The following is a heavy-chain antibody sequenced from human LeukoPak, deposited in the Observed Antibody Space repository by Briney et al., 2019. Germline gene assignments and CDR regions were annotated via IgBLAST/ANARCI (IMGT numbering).Heavy chain of an antibody. CDR2: ISGSGGST. CDR3: AKDSNSGSYFFRY. CDR1: GFTFSSYS. Sequence: GGPLRLSCAASGFTFSSYSMNWVRQAPGKGLEWVSAISGSGGSTYYADSVKGRFTISRDNSKNTLYLQMNSLRAEDTAVYYCAKDSNSGSYFFRYWGQGTLVTVSS. J-gene: IGHJ4*02. D-gene: IGHD1-26*01. V-gene: IGHV3-23*01.